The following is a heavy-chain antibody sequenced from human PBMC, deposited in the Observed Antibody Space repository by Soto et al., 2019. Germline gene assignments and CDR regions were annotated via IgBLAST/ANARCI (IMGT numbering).Heavy chain of an antibody. CDR1: GYSFASHW. CDR3: ARYSGSYWHHLDF. CDR2: IYPGDSDT. V-gene: IGHV5-51*01. Sequence: PGESLKISCKGSGYSFASHWIAWVRQMPEKGLEWIGTIYPGDSDTKYSPAFRGQVTISVDTSVSTAYLQWRSLEATDSAIYYCARYSGSYWHHLDFWGQGTLVTVSS. J-gene: IGHJ4*02. D-gene: IGHD1-26*01.